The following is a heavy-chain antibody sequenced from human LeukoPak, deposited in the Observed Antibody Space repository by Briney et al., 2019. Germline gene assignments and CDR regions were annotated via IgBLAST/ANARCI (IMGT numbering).Heavy chain of an antibody. CDR2: IYYSGST. Sequence: PSETLSLTCTVSGGSNSSSSYYWGWIRQPPGKGLEWIGSIYYSGSTYYNPSLKSRVTISVDTSKNQFSLKLSSVTAADTAVYYCARHDPTRDFDYWGQGTLVTVSS. CDR1: GGSNSSSSYY. J-gene: IGHJ4*02. D-gene: IGHD5-12*01. V-gene: IGHV4-39*01. CDR3: ARHDPTRDFDY.